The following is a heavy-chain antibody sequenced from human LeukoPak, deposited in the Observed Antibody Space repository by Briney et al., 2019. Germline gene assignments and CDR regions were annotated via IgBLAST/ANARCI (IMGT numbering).Heavy chain of an antibody. V-gene: IGHV3-48*01. CDR3: AKDVFAYYGSGRDDAFDI. CDR2: ISSSSSTI. D-gene: IGHD3-10*01. J-gene: IGHJ3*02. Sequence: GGSLRLSCAASGFTFSSYSMNWVRQAPGKGLEWVSYISSSSSTIYYADSVKGRFTISRDNSKNTLYLQMNSLRAEDTAVYYCAKDVFAYYGSGRDDAFDIWGQGTMVTVSS. CDR1: GFTFSSYS.